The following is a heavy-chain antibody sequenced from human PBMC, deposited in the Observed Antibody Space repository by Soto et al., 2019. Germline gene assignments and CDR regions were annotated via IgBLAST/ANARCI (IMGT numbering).Heavy chain of an antibody. D-gene: IGHD3-22*01. Sequence: GGSLRLSCAASGFRFRSYAMHWVRQAPGKGLEWVAVISYDGNNEYYADSVKGRFTISRDNSQNTLYLQMNSLRGEDTAVYSCAREVPDYYDSTGYTPDHWGQGTLVTVSS. CDR3: AREVPDYYDSTGYTPDH. CDR2: ISYDGNNE. CDR1: GFRFRSYA. J-gene: IGHJ4*02. V-gene: IGHV3-30-3*01.